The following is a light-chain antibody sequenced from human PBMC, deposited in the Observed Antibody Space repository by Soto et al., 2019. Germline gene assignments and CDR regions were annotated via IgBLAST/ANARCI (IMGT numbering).Light chain of an antibody. V-gene: IGKV3D-15*01. Sequence: DIVLRQSPGTLSLSPGERATLSCRASQNVDSNYLAWYQQKPGQAPRLLIYDASSGATGIPDRFSGSGSGTEFTLTISSLQSEDFAVYYCQQYNDWPSFGQGTLLEIK. CDR2: DAS. CDR1: QNVDSN. J-gene: IGKJ5*01. CDR3: QQYNDWPS.